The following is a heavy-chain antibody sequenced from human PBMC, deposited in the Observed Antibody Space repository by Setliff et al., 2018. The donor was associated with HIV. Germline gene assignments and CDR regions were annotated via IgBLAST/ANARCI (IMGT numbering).Heavy chain of an antibody. CDR3: ARLRTAPAGRLYPPGH. CDR2: IYYTGST. V-gene: IGHV4-39*01. CDR1: GGSIISSTFY. Sequence: SETLSLTCAVSGGSIISSTFYWGWIRQPPGKGLEWIGTIYYTGSTYYNPSLKSRLTISVDTSKNQLSLRLTSVTATDTAVYYCARLRTAPAGRLYPPGHWGQGTLVTVS. D-gene: IGHD6-13*01. J-gene: IGHJ4*02.